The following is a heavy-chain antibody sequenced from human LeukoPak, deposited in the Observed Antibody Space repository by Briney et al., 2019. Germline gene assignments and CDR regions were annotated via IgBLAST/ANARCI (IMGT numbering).Heavy chain of an antibody. Sequence: GGSVRLSCAASGFTFSSYAMSWVRQAPGKGLEWVSAISGSGGSTYYADSVKGRFTISRDNSKNTLYLQMNSLRAEDTAVYYCAKDLEYYGSRLISNWFDPWGQGTLVTVSS. V-gene: IGHV3-23*01. D-gene: IGHD3-10*01. CDR3: AKDLEYYGSRLISNWFDP. CDR2: ISGSGGST. J-gene: IGHJ5*02. CDR1: GFTFSSYA.